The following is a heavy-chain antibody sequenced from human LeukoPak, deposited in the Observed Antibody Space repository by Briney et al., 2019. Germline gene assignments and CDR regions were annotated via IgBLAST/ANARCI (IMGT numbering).Heavy chain of an antibody. V-gene: IGHV3-30*14. Sequence: GGSLRLSCAASGFTFSSYAMHWVRQAPGKGLEWVAVISYDGSNKYYADSVKGRFTISRDNSKNTLYLQINSLRAEDTAVYYCARVGWFDTQTIDYWGQGTLVTVSS. CDR1: GFTFSSYA. J-gene: IGHJ4*02. CDR2: ISYDGSNK. D-gene: IGHD3-10*01. CDR3: ARVGWFDTQTIDY.